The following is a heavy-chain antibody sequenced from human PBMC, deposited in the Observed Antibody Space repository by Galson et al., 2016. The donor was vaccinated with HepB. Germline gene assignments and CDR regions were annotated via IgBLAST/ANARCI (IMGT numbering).Heavy chain of an antibody. CDR3: AKASIVGATTVRWFDP. CDR1: GGSISSTTYY. V-gene: IGHV4-61*01. J-gene: IGHJ5*02. D-gene: IGHD1-26*01. CDR2: IYNSGST. Sequence: ETLSLTCVVSGGSISSTTYYWSWIRLPPGKGLEWIGYIYNSGSTKYNPSLKSRVTISVDTSKNQFSLKLSSVTAADTAVYYCAKASIVGATTVRWFDPWGQGTLVTVSS.